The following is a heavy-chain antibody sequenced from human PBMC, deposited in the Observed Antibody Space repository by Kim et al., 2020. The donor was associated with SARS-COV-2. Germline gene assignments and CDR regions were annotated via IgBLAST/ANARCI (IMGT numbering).Heavy chain of an antibody. J-gene: IGHJ6*02. Sequence: SETLSLTCTVSGGSISSSSYYWGWIRQPPGKGLEWIGSIYYSGSTYYNPSLKSRVTISLDTSKNQFSLKLSSVTAADTAVYYCARAGYYYGSGSYWYYYYGMDVWGQGTTVTVSS. D-gene: IGHD3-10*01. CDR3: ARAGYYYGSGSYWYYYYGMDV. V-gene: IGHV4-39*07. CDR1: GGSISSSSYY. CDR2: IYYSGST.